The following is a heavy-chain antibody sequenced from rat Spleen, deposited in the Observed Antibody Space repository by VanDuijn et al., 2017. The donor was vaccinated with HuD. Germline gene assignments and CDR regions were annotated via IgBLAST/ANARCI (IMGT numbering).Heavy chain of an antibody. Sequence: EVQLVESGGGLVQPGRSLKLSCAASGFTFSDYSMAWVRQAPKKGLEWVATISHDGRSTYYRDSVKGRLTISRDNVKSALYRQMDSLRSEDTANYYCARRIYGGHRYFDYWGQGVMVTVSS. D-gene: IGHD1-11*01. J-gene: IGHJ2*01. CDR2: ISHDGRST. CDR1: GFTFSDYS. CDR3: ARRIYGGHRYFDY. V-gene: IGHV5-7*01.